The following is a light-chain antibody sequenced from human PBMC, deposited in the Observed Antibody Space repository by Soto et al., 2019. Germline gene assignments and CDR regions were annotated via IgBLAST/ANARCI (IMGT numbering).Light chain of an antibody. V-gene: IGKV1-39*01. CDR1: QSISGY. J-gene: IGKJ3*01. Sequence: DIPMTQSPSSLSASVGDRVTITCRASQSISGYVNWYQQKSGTAPNLLIYAASNLQSGVPSRFSGSGSGTDFTLTISSLQPEDFATYDCQQGYSTPFAFGPGTKLNIK. CDR2: AAS. CDR3: QQGYSTPFA.